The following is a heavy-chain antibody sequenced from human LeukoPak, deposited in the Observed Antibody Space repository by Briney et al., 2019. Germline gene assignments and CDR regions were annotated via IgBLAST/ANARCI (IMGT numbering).Heavy chain of an antibody. J-gene: IGHJ4*02. V-gene: IGHV3-74*01. CDR3: ALILRASDFDS. Sequence: GGSLRLSCAASGFTFSDYWMHWVRQAPGKGLVWVSRINNDGSSTSYADSVKGRFTISRDNAKNTLYLQMNSLRAEDTAVYFCALILRASDFDSWGQGTLVTVSS. CDR1: GFTFSDYW. D-gene: IGHD3-3*01. CDR2: INNDGSST.